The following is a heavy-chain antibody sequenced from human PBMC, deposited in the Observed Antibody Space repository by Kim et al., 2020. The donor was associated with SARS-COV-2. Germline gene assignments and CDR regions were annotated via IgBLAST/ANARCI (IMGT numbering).Heavy chain of an antibody. D-gene: IGHD6-19*01. CDR3: ARVVGQFRFDS. CDR2: ISDSSSYI. Sequence: GGSLRLSCAASGFTFSRYAMNWVRQAPGKGLEWLSYISDSSSYIYYEDSVKGRFTISRDNAKNSLYLQMNSLRVEDTAVYYCARVVGQFRFDSWGLGTL. CDR1: GFTFSRYA. V-gene: IGHV3-21*01. J-gene: IGHJ4*02.